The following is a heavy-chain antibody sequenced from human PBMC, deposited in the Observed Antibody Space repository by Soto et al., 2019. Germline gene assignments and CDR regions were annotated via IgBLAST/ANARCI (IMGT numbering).Heavy chain of an antibody. CDR3: AREHPYYYDSSAYYYPPYYYYGMDV. V-gene: IGHV4-59*01. CDR1: GGSISSYY. Sequence: SETLSLTCTVSGGSISSYYWSWIRQPPGKGLEWIGYIYYSGSTNYNPSLKSRVTISVDTSKNQFSLKLSSVTAADTAVYYCAREHPYYYDSSAYYYPPYYYYGMDVWGQGTTVTVSS. D-gene: IGHD3-22*01. CDR2: IYYSGST. J-gene: IGHJ6*02.